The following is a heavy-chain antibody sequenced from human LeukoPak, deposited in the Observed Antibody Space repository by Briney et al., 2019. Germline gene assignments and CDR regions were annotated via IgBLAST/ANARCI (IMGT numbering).Heavy chain of an antibody. D-gene: IGHD4-11*01. J-gene: IGHJ4*02. V-gene: IGHV3-30*02. Sequence: PGGSLRLSCAASGFTFSSYGMHWVRQAPGKGLEWVAFIRYDGSNKYYADSVKGRFTISRDNSKNTLYLQMNSLRAEDTAVYYCAKDPGYTVTLFDYCGQGTLVTVSS. CDR1: GFTFSSYG. CDR2: IRYDGSNK. CDR3: AKDPGYTVTLFDY.